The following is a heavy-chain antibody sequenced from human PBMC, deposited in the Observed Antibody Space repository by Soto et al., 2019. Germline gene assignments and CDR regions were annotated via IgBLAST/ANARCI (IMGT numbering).Heavy chain of an antibody. V-gene: IGHV3-48*01. CDR3: ARSGNYRLDC. CDR1: GFSFSSHN. Sequence: EVQLVESGGGLVQPGGSPRLSCAASGFSFSSHNMNWVRQAPGKGLEWISYISTSGSSIYYADSVKGRFTISRDNAKNSLYLQMNSLRAEDTALYYCARSGNYRLDCWGQGTLVTVSS. CDR2: ISTSGSSI. J-gene: IGHJ4*02. D-gene: IGHD1-26*01.